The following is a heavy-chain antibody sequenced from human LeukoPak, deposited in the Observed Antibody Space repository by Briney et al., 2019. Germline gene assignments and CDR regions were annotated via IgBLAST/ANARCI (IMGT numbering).Heavy chain of an antibody. Sequence: PSETLSPTCTVSGGSIRSYYWSWIRQPPGKGLEWIGYIHYSGSTNYNPSLKSRVTISVDTSKNQFSLKPNSVTAADTAVYYCARQGAGVPFDYWGRGTLVTVSS. CDR3: ARQGAGVPFDY. D-gene: IGHD3-10*01. CDR2: IHYSGST. V-gene: IGHV4-59*08. J-gene: IGHJ4*02. CDR1: GGSIRSYY.